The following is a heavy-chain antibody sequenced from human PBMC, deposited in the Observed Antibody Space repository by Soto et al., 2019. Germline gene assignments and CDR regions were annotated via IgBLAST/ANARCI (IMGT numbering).Heavy chain of an antibody. CDR2: IRGSGTSA. D-gene: IGHD6-19*01. V-gene: IGHV3-23*01. Sequence: LLESGGGLVQPGGSLRLSCAASGFTFSIYAMAWVRQAPGKGLKWVSTIRGSGTSAYYADSVQGRFTFSRDNSKNTLYLQMNSLRAEDTAVYYCAKMSDGWYGAFHIWGQGTMVTVSS. CDR1: GFTFSIYA. J-gene: IGHJ3*02. CDR3: AKMSDGWYGAFHI.